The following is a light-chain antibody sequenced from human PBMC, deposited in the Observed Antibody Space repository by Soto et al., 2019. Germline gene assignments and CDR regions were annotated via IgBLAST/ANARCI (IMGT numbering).Light chain of an antibody. J-gene: IGKJ4*01. CDR2: DAS. Sequence: EIVMTQSPATLSLSPGERATLSCRASQTIRSDLAWYQQKPGRAPRLLISDASTRATGIPARFNGSGSGTEFTLAISSLQSEDFAIYYCHQYNTWPLTFGGGTKVDI. V-gene: IGKV3-15*01. CDR1: QTIRSD. CDR3: HQYNTWPLT.